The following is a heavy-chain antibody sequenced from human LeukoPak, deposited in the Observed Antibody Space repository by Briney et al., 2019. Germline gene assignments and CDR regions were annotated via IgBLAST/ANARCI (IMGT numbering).Heavy chain of an antibody. Sequence: ASVTVSCKASGYTFTSYGISWVRQAPGQGLEWMGWISAYNGNTNYAQKLQGRVTMTTDTSMSTAYMELRSLRSDDTAVYYCARAGETIFGAPNWFDPWGQGTLVTVSS. CDR3: ARAGETIFGAPNWFDP. V-gene: IGHV1-18*01. CDR1: GYTFTSYG. J-gene: IGHJ5*02. CDR2: ISAYNGNT. D-gene: IGHD3-3*01.